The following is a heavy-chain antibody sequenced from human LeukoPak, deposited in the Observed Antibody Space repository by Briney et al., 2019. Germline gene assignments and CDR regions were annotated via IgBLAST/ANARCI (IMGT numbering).Heavy chain of an antibody. CDR1: GFTVSSNY. V-gene: IGHV3-66*02. CDR2: IYSGGRI. J-gene: IGHJ4*02. CDR3: ARGPYDIVAVPAAIAFDY. Sequence: GGSLRLSCAASGFTVSSNYMSWVRLAPGNGLEWVSVIYSGGRIYYADSVKGRLSISRDNSKNTLYLQMNSPRAEDTSVYYCARGPYDIVAVPAAIAFDYWGQGTLVTVSS. D-gene: IGHD2-2*01.